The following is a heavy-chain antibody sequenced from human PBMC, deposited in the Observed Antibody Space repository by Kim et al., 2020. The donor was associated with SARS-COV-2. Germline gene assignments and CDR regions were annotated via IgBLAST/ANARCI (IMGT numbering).Heavy chain of an antibody. Sequence: GGSLRLSCAASGFTFDDYAMHWVRQAPGKGLEWVSLISGDGGSTYYADSVKGRFTISRDNSKNSLYLQMNSLRTEDTALYYCAKDSRGGGRYWAFDIWGQGTMVTVSS. V-gene: IGHV3-43*02. CDR2: ISGDGGST. D-gene: IGHD3-9*01. CDR3: AKDSRGGGRYWAFDI. J-gene: IGHJ3*02. CDR1: GFTFDDYA.